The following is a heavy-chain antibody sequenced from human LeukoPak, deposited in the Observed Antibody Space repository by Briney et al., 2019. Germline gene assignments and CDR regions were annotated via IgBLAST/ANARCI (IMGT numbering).Heavy chain of an antibody. D-gene: IGHD3-10*01. V-gene: IGHV1-2*02. J-gene: IGHJ5*02. Sequence: ASVKVSCKASGYPFTDYYMHWVRQAPGQGLEWMGWINPNSGATKNAQKFQGRVTMTRDTSISTAYMELSRLTSDDTAIYYCARTPYGSGSIGWFDPWGQGTLVTVSS. CDR2: INPNSGAT. CDR3: ARTPYGSGSIGWFDP. CDR1: GYPFTDYY.